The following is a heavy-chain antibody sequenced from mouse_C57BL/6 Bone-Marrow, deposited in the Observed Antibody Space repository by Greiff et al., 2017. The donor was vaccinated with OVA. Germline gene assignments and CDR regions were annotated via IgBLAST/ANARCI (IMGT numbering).Heavy chain of an antibody. CDR2: INPYNGDT. J-gene: IGHJ1*03. D-gene: IGHD1-1*01. CDR3: VDSLYSYGSHWYFDV. CDR1: GYSFTGYF. V-gene: IGHV1-20*01. Sequence: VHVKQSGPELVKPGDSVKISCKASGYSFTGYFLNWVMQSHGKRLEWVGRINPYNGDTFYNQKFKGKATLTVDKSSSTAHMELRRLTSDYSAVYYCVDSLYSYGSHWYFDVWGTGTTVTVSS.